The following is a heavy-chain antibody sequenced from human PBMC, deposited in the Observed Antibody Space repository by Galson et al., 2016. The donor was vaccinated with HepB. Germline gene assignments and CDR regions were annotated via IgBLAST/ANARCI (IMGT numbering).Heavy chain of an antibody. Sequence: SVKVSCKASGDSFSNYEISWVRQAPGQGLEWMGGIIPLFGAANYAQKFQGRVTITADEFASTAYMEVSSLRSEDTAFYYCASPSYDDSGRQRATKEYFVHWGQGTLVTVSS. D-gene: IGHD3-22*01. V-gene: IGHV1-69*13. CDR1: GDSFSNYE. CDR2: IIPLFGAA. J-gene: IGHJ1*01. CDR3: ASPSYDDSGRQRATKEYFVH.